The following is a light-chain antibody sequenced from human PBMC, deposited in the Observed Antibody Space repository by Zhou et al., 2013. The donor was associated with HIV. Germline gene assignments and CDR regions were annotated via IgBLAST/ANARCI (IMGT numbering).Light chain of an antibody. CDR2: KAS. Sequence: DIQMTQSPSTLSASIGDRVDVTCRASQNVSSWLAWYQQKPGKAPRLIIYKASSLQSGVPSRFRGSGSGTEFTLTITSLQPDDFATYYCQQYHSYSITLGQGTRLEIK. J-gene: IGKJ5*01. CDR3: QQYHSYSIT. V-gene: IGKV1-5*03. CDR1: QNVSSW.